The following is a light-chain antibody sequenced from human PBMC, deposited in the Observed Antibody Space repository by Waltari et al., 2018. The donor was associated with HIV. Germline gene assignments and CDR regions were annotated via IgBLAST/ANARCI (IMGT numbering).Light chain of an antibody. V-gene: IGKV1-5*03. CDR2: KAS. CDR1: QSISSW. Sequence: DIQMTQSPSTLSASVGDSVIITCRASQSISSWLAWYQQKPGKAPKLLIYKASTLKSGVGSRFSGSGSGTEFTLTISSLQPDDFATYYCQQYNSYSRAFGQGTKVEI. CDR3: QQYNSYSRA. J-gene: IGKJ1*01.